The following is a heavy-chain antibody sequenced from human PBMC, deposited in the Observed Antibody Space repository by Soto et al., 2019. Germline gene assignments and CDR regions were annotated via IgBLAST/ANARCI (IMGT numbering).Heavy chain of an antibody. CDR3: ERDISARYPTDAFDI. Sequence: QVQLVQSGAEVKKPGSSVKVSCKASGGTFSSYTISWVRQAPGQGLEWMGRIIPILGIANYAQKFQGRVTITADKSKSTAYMELSSLRSEDTAVYYCERDISARYPTDAFDIWGQGTMVTVSS. CDR2: IIPILGIA. D-gene: IGHD6-6*01. J-gene: IGHJ3*02. CDR1: GGTFSSYT. V-gene: IGHV1-69*08.